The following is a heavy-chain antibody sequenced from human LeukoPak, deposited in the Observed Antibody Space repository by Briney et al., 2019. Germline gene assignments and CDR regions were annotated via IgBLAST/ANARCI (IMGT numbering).Heavy chain of an antibody. J-gene: IGHJ4*02. D-gene: IGHD3-9*01. V-gene: IGHV4-31*03. Sequence: SQTLSLTCTVSGGSISSGGYYWSWIRQHPGKGLEWIGYIYYSGSTYYNPSLKSRVTISVDTSKYQFSLKLSSVTAADTAVYYCARDGDILAGYHEWGQGTLVTVSS. CDR2: IYYSGST. CDR3: ARDGDILAGYHE. CDR1: GGSISSGGYY.